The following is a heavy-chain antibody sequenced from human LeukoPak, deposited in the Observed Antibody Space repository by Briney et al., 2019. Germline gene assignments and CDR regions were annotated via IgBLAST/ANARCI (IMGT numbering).Heavy chain of an antibody. D-gene: IGHD3-10*01. CDR2: IYHSGST. CDR3: ARVSLGSGGFDY. Sequence: SETLSLTCTLSGYSISSGYYSGWIGQPPGMGLEWIGNIYHSGSTYYNPSLKSRVTISVDTSKNQFSLKLSSVTAADTAVYYCARVSLGSGGFDYWGQGTLVTVSS. V-gene: IGHV4-38-2*02. J-gene: IGHJ4*02. CDR1: GYSISSGYY.